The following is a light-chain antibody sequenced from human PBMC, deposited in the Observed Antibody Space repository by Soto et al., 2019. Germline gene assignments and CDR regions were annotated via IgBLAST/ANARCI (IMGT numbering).Light chain of an antibody. J-gene: IGLJ3*02. Sequence: QSVLTQPPSVSAAPGQKVTISCSGSSSNIGNNHASWYQHLPGTAPKLLIFDNDKRPSGIPDRFSGSKSGTSATLGITGLQTGDEADYYCGTWDSSLSVWVFGGGTKLTVL. V-gene: IGLV1-51*01. CDR3: GTWDSSLSVWV. CDR2: DND. CDR1: SSNIGNNH.